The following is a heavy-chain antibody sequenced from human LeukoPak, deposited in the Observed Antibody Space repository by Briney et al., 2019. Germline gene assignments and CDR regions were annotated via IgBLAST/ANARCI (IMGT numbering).Heavy chain of an antibody. D-gene: IGHD3-3*02. CDR2: IYHSGST. V-gene: IGHV4-30-2*01. CDR1: GGSISSGGYY. CDR3: ARESEAFSPPL. Sequence: PSETLSLTCTVSGGSISSGGYYWSWIRQPPGKGLEWIGYIYHSGSTYYIPSLKSRVTISVDRSKNQFSLKLSSVTAADTAVYYCARESEAFSPPLWGQGTLVTVSS. J-gene: IGHJ4*02.